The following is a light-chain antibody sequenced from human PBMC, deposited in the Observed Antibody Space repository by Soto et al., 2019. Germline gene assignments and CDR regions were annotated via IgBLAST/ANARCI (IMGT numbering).Light chain of an antibody. CDR2: GAS. V-gene: IGKV3-15*01. J-gene: IGKJ4*01. CDR3: QQYNNWPLT. Sequence: EIVMTQSPATLSVSPGERATLSCRASQSVNSDLAWYQLKPGQAPRLLIYGASTRATGIPGRFSGSGSGTEFTLTISSLQSEDFAVYYCQQYNNWPLTFGGGTKVDVK. CDR1: QSVNSD.